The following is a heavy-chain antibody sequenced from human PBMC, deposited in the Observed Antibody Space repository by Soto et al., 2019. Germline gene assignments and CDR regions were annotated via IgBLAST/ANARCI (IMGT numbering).Heavy chain of an antibody. CDR3: ADMDGS. CDR2: TYHRSKWHN. J-gene: IGHJ4*02. D-gene: IGHD3-10*01. Sequence: SQTLSLTCAISGDSVSSNSAAWNWIRQSPSRGLEWLGRTYHRSKWHNEYAVSVKSRITISPDTSRNQFSLQLKSVTPEDTAVYYCADMDGSWGQGTLVTVSS. V-gene: IGHV6-1*01. CDR1: GDSVSSNSAA.